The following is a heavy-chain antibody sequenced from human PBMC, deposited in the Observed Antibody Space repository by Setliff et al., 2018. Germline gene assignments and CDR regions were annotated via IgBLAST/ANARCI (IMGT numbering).Heavy chain of an antibody. CDR2: INHSGST. Sequence: PSETLSLTCAVYGGSFSGYYWSWIRQPPGKGLAWIGEINHSGSTNYNPSLKSRVTISVDTSKNQFSLKLSPVTAADTAVYYCARVKIAILPAAIDYWGQGTLVTVSS. CDR3: ARVKIAILPAAIDY. V-gene: IGHV4-34*01. D-gene: IGHD2-2*01. J-gene: IGHJ4*02. CDR1: GGSFSGYY.